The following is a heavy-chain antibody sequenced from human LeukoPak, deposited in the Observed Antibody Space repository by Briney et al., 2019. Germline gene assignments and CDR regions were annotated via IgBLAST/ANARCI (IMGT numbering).Heavy chain of an antibody. D-gene: IGHD2-15*01. V-gene: IGHV3-30*02. J-gene: IGHJ4*02. CDR1: GFTFGSYG. CDR3: TRNLGYCTGGGCYADY. Sequence: GGSLRLSCAASGFTFGSYGMHWVRHAPGRGLEWVALIRYDGSNKYYADSVKGRFTISRDNSKNTLYLQMNSLGAEDTAVYYCTRNLGYCTGGGCYADYWGQGTLVTVSS. CDR2: IRYDGSNK.